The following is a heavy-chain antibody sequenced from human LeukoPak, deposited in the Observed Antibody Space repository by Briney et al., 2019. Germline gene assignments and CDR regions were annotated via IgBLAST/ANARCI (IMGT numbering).Heavy chain of an antibody. CDR2: ISSSGSTI. D-gene: IGHD3-22*01. CDR1: GFTFSHYW. V-gene: IGHV3-48*04. Sequence: GGSLRLSCAASGFTFSHYWMSWVRQAPGKGQEWVSYISSSGSTIYYADSVKGRFTISRDNAKNSLYLHMNSLRAEDTAVYYCASPYYDSRQDAFDIWGQGTMVTVSS. CDR3: ASPYYDSRQDAFDI. J-gene: IGHJ3*02.